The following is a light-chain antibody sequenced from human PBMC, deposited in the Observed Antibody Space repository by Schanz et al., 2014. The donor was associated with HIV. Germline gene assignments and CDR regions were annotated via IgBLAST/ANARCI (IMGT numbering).Light chain of an antibody. CDR1: HYISVW. CDR2: RAS. CDR3: QQYHRQPT. J-gene: IGKJ1*01. Sequence: DIQMTQSPSTLSAFVGDRVTITCRASHYISVWLAWYQKKPGQAPKFLISRASTLEGGVPSTFSGGGYGTEFTLTISSLQPDDFATYVCQQYHRQPTFGQGTKIEI. V-gene: IGKV1-5*03.